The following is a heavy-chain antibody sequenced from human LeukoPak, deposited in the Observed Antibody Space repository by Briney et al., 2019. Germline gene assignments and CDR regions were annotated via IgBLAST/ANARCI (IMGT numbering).Heavy chain of an antibody. CDR2: INAGNGNT. CDR3: ARAYSYGPFDY. J-gene: IGHJ4*02. D-gene: IGHD5-18*01. V-gene: IGHV1-3*01. CDR1: GYTFTSYA. Sequence: ASVKVSCKASGYTFTSYAMHWVRQAPGQRLEWMGWINAGNGNTKYSQKFQGRVTITRDTSASTAYMELSSLRSDDTAVYYCARAYSYGPFDYWGQGTLVTVSS.